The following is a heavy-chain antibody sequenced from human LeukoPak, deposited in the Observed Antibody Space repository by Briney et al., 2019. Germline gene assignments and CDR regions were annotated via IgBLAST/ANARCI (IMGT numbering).Heavy chain of an antibody. J-gene: IGHJ4*02. CDR3: ARQSPPLILSRPAPHPEEADY. D-gene: IGHD6-6*01. CDR2: IYHSGST. V-gene: IGHV4-30-2*01. CDR1: GGSISSGGYY. Sequence: PSETLSLTCTVSGGSISSGGYYWSWIRQPPGKGLEWIGYIYHSGSTYYNSSLKGRVTISVDRSKNQFSLKLSSVTAADTAVYYCARQSPPLILSRPAPHPEEADYWGQGTLVTVSS.